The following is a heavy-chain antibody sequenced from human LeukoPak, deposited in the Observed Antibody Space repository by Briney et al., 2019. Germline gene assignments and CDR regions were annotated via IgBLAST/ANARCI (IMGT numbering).Heavy chain of an antibody. D-gene: IGHD6-19*01. CDR1: GYTFTGYY. CDR3: ARGAVAGKLWHGGMDV. Sequence: ASVKVSCKASGYTFTGYYMHWVRQAPGQGLEWMGWINPNSGGTNYAQKFQGRVTMTRDTSISTAYMELSRLRSDDTAVYYCARGAVAGKLWHGGMDVWGQGTTVTVSS. V-gene: IGHV1-2*02. J-gene: IGHJ6*02. CDR2: INPNSGGT.